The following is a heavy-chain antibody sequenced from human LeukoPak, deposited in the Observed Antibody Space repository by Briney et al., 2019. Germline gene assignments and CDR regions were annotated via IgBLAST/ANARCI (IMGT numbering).Heavy chain of an antibody. CDR2: ISAYNGNT. CDR3: ARGSSSWAHRYYYMDV. CDR1: GYTFTSYG. V-gene: IGHV1-18*01. D-gene: IGHD6-13*01. Sequence: ASVKVSCKASGYTFTSYGISWVRQAPGQGLEWMGWISAYNGNTNYAQKLQGRVTKTTDTSTGTAYMELRSLRSDDTAVYYCARGSSSWAHRYYYMDVWGKGTTVTVSS. J-gene: IGHJ6*03.